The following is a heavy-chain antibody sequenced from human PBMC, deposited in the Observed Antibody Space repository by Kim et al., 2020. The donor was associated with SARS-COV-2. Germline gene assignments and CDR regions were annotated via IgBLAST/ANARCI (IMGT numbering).Heavy chain of an antibody. CDR2: IRTKAYGGTT. CDR1: GFTFGDYA. CDR3: TSIKEVAYCGGDCYY. V-gene: IGHV3-49*03. Sequence: GGSLRLSCTASGFTFGDYAMNWFRQAPGKGLEWVGFIRTKAYGGTTEYAASVKGRFTISRDDSKSIAYLQMNSLKNEDTAMYYCTSIKEVAYCGGDCYYWGQGTLVTVSS. J-gene: IGHJ4*02. D-gene: IGHD2-21*02.